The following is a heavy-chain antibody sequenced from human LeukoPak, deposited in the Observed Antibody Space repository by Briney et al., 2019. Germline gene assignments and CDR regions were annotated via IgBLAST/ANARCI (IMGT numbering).Heavy chain of an antibody. CDR3: AKDARITMIGVVRGARPYYFDY. J-gene: IGHJ4*02. CDR2: ISVSGGST. D-gene: IGHD3-22*01. CDR1: GFTFSNHA. V-gene: IGHV3-23*01. Sequence: GGSLRLSCAASGFTFSNHAMSWVRQAPGKGPEWVSAISVSGGSTFYADSVKGRFTISRDNSKNTLYLQMNSLRVEDTAVYYCAKDARITMIGVVRGARPYYFDYWGQGTLVTVSS.